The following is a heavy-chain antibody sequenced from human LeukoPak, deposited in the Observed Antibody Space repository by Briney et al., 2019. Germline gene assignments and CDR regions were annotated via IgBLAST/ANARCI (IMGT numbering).Heavy chain of an antibody. V-gene: IGHV4-59*01. J-gene: IGHJ4*02. CDR1: GGSISTYY. Sequence: PSETLSLTCTVSGGSISTYYWSWIRQPPGKGLEWIGYIFHSGSTNYNPSLESRVTISIDTSKNQFSLKVSSVTAADTAVYYCARGGAPDYWGQGTLVIVSS. D-gene: IGHD1-26*01. CDR2: IFHSGST. CDR3: ARGGAPDY.